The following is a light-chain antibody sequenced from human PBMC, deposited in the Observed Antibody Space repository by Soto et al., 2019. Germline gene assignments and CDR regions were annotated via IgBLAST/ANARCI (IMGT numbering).Light chain of an antibody. J-gene: IGLJ2*01. CDR2: EVS. CDR1: SSDY. Sequence: QSALTQPASVSGSPGQSITISCTGTSSDYVSWYQQHPDKAPKLMIYEVSNRPSGVSNRFSGSKSGNTASLTIAGLQAGDEAEYHCSSYTSSSTLVFGGGTKLTVL. CDR3: SSYTSSSTLV. V-gene: IGLV2-14*01.